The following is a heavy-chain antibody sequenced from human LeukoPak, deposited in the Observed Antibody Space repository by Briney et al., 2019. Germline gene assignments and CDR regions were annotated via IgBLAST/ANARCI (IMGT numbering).Heavy chain of an antibody. CDR1: GYSFTNYL. D-gene: IGHD6-13*01. V-gene: IGHV5-51*01. Sequence: GESLKISCKTSGYSFTNYLIGWVRQMPGKGLEWMGIHYPGDSDTRYSPPFQGQVTISVDKSISTAYLHWSSLKASDTARYYCARRSSAGGFDYWGQGTLVTVSS. CDR3: ARRSSAGGFDY. J-gene: IGHJ4*02. CDR2: HYPGDSDT.